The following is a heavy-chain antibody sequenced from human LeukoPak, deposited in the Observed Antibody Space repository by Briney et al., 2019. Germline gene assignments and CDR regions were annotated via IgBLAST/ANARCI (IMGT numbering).Heavy chain of an antibody. Sequence: ASVKVSCKASGYTFTAYYIHWVRQAPGQGFEWRGWINPNSGDTNFAQHFQGRVTMTRDTSISAAYMELSSLRSDDTAVYYCARHVASSVWFDPWGQGTLVTVSS. J-gene: IGHJ5*02. V-gene: IGHV1-2*02. CDR3: ARHVASSVWFDP. CDR1: GYTFTAYY. CDR2: INPNSGDT. D-gene: IGHD2-21*01.